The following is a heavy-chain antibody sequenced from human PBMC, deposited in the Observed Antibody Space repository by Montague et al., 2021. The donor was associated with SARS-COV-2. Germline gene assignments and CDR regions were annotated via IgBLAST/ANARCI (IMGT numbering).Heavy chain of an antibody. Sequence: SETLSLTCTVSGYSINSNYYWGWIRQPPGKGLEWIWCSYHSGTTXXHPSLKSRVTISLDTSNNHFSLKVTSVTAADTAVYYRARAPYYGPGKPYQFDYWGRGTLVTVSS. CDR3: ARAPYYGPGKPYQFDY. V-gene: IGHV4-38-2*02. CDR1: GYSINSNYY. CDR2: SYHSGTT. J-gene: IGHJ4*02. D-gene: IGHD3-10*01.